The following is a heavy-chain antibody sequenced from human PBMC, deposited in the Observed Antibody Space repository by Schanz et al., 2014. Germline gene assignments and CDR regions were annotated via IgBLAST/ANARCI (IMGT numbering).Heavy chain of an antibody. CDR1: GFTFSSYA. V-gene: IGHV3-23*01. Sequence: EVQLLESGGGLVQPGGSLRLSCAASGFTFSSYAMSWVRQAPGKGLEWVSAISGSGGSTYYADSVKGRFTMSRDNAKNSVFLQMNSLRAEDTAVYYCARGRVLESWGQGTLVTVSS. CDR2: ISGSGGST. CDR3: ARGRVLES. J-gene: IGHJ5*02. D-gene: IGHD1-1*01.